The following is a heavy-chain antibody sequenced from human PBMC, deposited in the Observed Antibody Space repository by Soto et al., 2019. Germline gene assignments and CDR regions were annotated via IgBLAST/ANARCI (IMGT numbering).Heavy chain of an antibody. J-gene: IGHJ5*02. V-gene: IGHV1-8*01. Sequence: ASVKVSCKASGYTFTSYDINWVRQATGQGLEWMGWMNPNSGNTGYAQKFQGRVTTTRNTSISTAYMELSSLRSEDTAVYYCARGAMVRAEYWFDPWGQGTLVTVSS. D-gene: IGHD3-10*01. CDR3: ARGAMVRAEYWFDP. CDR2: MNPNSGNT. CDR1: GYTFTSYD.